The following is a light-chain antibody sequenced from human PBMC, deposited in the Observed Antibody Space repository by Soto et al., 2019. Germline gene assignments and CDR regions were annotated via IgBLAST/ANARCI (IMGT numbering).Light chain of an antibody. Sequence: DIQMTQSPSTLSASVGDRVTITCRASQSISSWLAWYQQKPGEAPKLLIYKASSLESGVPSRFSGSGSGTEFTLTISSLQPDDFATYYCQQYNSYSMFGQGTKVEIK. V-gene: IGKV1-5*03. CDR1: QSISSW. CDR2: KAS. J-gene: IGKJ1*01. CDR3: QQYNSYSM.